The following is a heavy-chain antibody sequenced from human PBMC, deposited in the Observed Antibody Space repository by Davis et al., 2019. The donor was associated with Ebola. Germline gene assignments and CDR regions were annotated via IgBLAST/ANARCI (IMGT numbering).Heavy chain of an antibody. J-gene: IGHJ6*02. CDR2: IHPIGGST. Sequence: ASVKVSCKASGYTFTGYYIHWMRQAPGQGLEWLGIIHPIGGSTNYAQKFQGRVTMTRDTSTSTVYMDRSSLRSEDTAVYYCARGLWFTGPPTYGLDVWGQGTTVTVSS. V-gene: IGHV1-46*01. CDR3: ARGLWFTGPPTYGLDV. D-gene: IGHD3-10*01. CDR1: GYTFTGYY.